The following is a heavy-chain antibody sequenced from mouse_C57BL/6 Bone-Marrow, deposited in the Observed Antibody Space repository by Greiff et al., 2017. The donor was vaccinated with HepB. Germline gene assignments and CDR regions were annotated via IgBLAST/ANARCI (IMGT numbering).Heavy chain of an antibody. Sequence: VPLQQSGPELVKPGASVKISCKASGYAFSSSWMNWVKQRPGKGLEWIGRIYPGAGDPTYNGKFKGKATLTADKSSSPAYMQLSSLTSEDSAVYVCARFEDYYGRRGYFEVWGTGTTVTVSS. J-gene: IGHJ1*03. CDR2: IYPGAGDP. V-gene: IGHV1-82*01. D-gene: IGHD1-1*01. CDR3: ARFEDYYGRRGYFEV. CDR1: GYAFSSSW.